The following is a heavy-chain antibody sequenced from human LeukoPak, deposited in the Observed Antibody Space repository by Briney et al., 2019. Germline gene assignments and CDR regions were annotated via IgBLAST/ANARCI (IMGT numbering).Heavy chain of an antibody. CDR2: INAGNGNT. CDR1: GYTFTSYA. V-gene: IGHV1-3*01. D-gene: IGHD6-19*01. CDR3: ARDDSGWCRYYFDY. Sequence: ASVKVSCKASGYTFTSYAMHWVRQAPGQRLEWMGWINAGNGNTKYSQKFRGRVTITRDTSASTAYMELSSLRSEDTAVYYCARDDSGWCRYYFDYWGQGTLVTVSS. J-gene: IGHJ4*02.